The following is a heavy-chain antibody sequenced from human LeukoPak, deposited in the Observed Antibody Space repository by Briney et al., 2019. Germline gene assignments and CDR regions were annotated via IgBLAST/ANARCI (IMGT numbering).Heavy chain of an antibody. D-gene: IGHD2-15*01. V-gene: IGHV3-53*01. CDR3: AREVVSSPSYFDS. CDR2: FYKGDST. J-gene: IGHJ4*02. CDR1: GFSVSNSY. Sequence: GGSLRLSCAASGFSVSNSYMYWVRQAPGKGLEWVSFFYKGDSTYYAESVRGRFTISRDNSKNTLYLLMNSLIPEDTAVYYCAREVVSSPSYFDSWGQGALVTVSS.